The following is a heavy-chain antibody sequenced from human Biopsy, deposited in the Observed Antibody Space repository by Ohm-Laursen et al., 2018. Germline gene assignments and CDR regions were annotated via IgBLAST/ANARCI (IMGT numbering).Heavy chain of an antibody. V-gene: IGHV3-23*01. CDR2: IRVSGVST. J-gene: IGHJ5*01. CDR1: GFTFSDNA. CDR3: AKQGATILSSFDS. Sequence: SLRLSCAASGFTFSDNAMGWVRQAPGKGLEWVSAIRVSGVSTYYTDSVKGRFTISRDNSKNTLYLQMNSLRAEDTAVYYCAKQGATILSSFDSWGQGSLVTVSS. D-gene: IGHD3-9*01.